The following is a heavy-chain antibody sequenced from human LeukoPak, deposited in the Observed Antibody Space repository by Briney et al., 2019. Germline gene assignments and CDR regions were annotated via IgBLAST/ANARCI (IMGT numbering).Heavy chain of an antibody. V-gene: IGHV4-59*08. D-gene: IGHD6-13*01. CDR1: GDSIRSYY. CDR3: ARRRRIAAAGTDAFDI. Sequence: SETLSLTCTVSGDSIRSYYWTWIRQPPGKGLEWIGYVYYSGSTNYNPSLKSRVTISADTSTNQFPLKLNSVTAADTAVYYCARRRRIAAAGTDAFDIWGQGTMVTVSS. CDR2: VYYSGST. J-gene: IGHJ3*02.